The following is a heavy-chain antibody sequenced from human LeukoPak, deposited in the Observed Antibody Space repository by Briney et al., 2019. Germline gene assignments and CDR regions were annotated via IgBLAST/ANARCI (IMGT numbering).Heavy chain of an antibody. V-gene: IGHV3-72*01. CDR3: ARIAVTGGGYFDF. D-gene: IGHD6-19*01. CDR2: PRNKAHSFTT. Sequence: GVSLRLSCAASGFTFSDHYVDWVRQAPGEGLVGVGRPRNKAHSFTTKYAASVKGRFTISRDDSKNSLYLQMNSLKTEDTAVYYCARIAVTGGGYFDFWRQGTLVSVPS. CDR1: GFTFSDHY. J-gene: IGHJ4*02.